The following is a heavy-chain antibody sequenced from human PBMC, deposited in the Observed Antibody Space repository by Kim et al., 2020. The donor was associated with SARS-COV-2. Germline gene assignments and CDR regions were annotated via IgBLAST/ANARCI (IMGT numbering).Heavy chain of an antibody. Sequence: ADSVKGRFTISRDNAKNSLYLQMNRLRAEDTALYYCAKGWRYQLLTHFDYWGQGTLVTVSS. V-gene: IGHV3-9*01. D-gene: IGHD2-2*01. J-gene: IGHJ4*02. CDR3: AKGWRYQLLTHFDY.